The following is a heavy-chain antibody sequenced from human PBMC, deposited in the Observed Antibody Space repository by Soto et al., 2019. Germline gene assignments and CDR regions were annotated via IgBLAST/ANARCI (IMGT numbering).Heavy chain of an antibody. V-gene: IGHV3-23*01. CDR2: ISGSGGST. CDR1: GFTFSSYA. J-gene: IGHJ6*02. D-gene: IGHD6-13*01. CDR3: AKGSGSSWYYNGMDV. Sequence: GGSLRLSCAASGFTFSSYAMSWVRQAPGKGLEWVSAISGSGGSTHYADSVKGRFTISRDNSKNTLYLQMNSLRAEDTAVYYCAKGSGSSWYYNGMDVWGQGTTVTVSS.